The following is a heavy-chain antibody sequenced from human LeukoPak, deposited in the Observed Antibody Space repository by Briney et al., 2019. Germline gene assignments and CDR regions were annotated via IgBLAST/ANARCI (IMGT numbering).Heavy chain of an antibody. Sequence: PSETLSLTCTVSGGSISSSSYYWGWIRQPPRKGLEWIGSIYYSGSTYYNPSLKSRVTISVDTSKNQFSLKLSSVTAADTAVYYCARQGRLLLQYYFDYWGQGTLVTVSS. CDR2: IYYSGST. D-gene: IGHD3-22*01. V-gene: IGHV4-39*01. CDR3: ARQGRLLLQYYFDY. CDR1: GGSISSSSYY. J-gene: IGHJ4*02.